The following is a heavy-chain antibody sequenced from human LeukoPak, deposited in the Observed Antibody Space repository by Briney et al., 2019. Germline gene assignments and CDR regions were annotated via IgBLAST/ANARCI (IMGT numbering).Heavy chain of an antibody. CDR1: GITISSAW. V-gene: IGHV3-15*01. CDR3: TTPPD. Sequence: PGGSLRLSCEASGITISSAWMSWVRQPPGKGLEYVGRIKSESDGGTTDHAAPVKGRFTISRDDSKNTLYLQMYSLTIEDTAVYYCTTPPDWGQGTLVTVSP. CDR2: IKSESDGGTT. J-gene: IGHJ4*02.